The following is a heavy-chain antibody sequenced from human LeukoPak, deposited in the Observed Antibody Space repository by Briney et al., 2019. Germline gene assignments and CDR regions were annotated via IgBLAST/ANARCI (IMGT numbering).Heavy chain of an antibody. CDR2: ISAYNGNT. J-gene: IGHJ5*02. CDR1: GYTFTSYG. D-gene: IGHD6-13*01. CDR3: ARDFGDSSSWYRSNWFDP. V-gene: IGHV1-18*01. Sequence: GASVKVSCKSSGYTFTSYGISWVRQAPGQGLEWMGWISAYNGNTNYAQKLQGRVTMTTDTSTSTAYMELRSLRSDDTAVYYCARDFGDSSSWYRSNWFDPWGQGILVTVSS.